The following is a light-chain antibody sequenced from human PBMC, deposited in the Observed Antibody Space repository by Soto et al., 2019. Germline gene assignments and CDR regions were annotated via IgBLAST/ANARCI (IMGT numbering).Light chain of an antibody. V-gene: IGLV2-14*01. CDR1: SSDVGGNKY. CDR2: KVS. Sequence: QSVLSHPASVSWSPGQSITISCTGTSSDVGGNKYVSWYQQYPGKVPKLLINKVSNRPSGVSNRFSGSKSGNTASLTISGLLAEDEADYFCTSSTSDSLYVFGTGTNVTVL. J-gene: IGLJ1*01. CDR3: TSSTSDSLYV.